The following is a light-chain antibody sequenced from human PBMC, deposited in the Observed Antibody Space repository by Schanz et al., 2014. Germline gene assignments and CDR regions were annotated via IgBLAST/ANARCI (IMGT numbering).Light chain of an antibody. CDR1: QSVSSSY. CDR3: QQYGSSPFT. Sequence: EIVVTQSPDTLSLSPGERATLSCRTSQSVSSSYLAWYQQKPGQAPRLLIYGASSRATGIPDRFSGSGSGTDFTLTISRLEPEDFAVYYCQQYGSSPFTFGPGTKVEIK. CDR2: GAS. J-gene: IGKJ3*01. V-gene: IGKV3-20*01.